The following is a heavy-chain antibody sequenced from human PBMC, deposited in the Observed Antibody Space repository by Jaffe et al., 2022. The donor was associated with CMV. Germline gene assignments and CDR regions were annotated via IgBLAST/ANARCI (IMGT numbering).Heavy chain of an antibody. CDR1: GFTFSGSA. CDR3: TSRGSPMATHYYYGMDV. D-gene: IGHD5-12*01. CDR2: IRSKANSYAT. Sequence: EVQLVESGGGLVQPGGSLKLSCAASGFTFSGSAMHWVRQASGKGLEWVGRIRSKANSYATAYAASVKGRFTISRDDSKNTAYLQMNSLKTEDTAVYYCTSRGSPMATHYYYGMDVWGQGTTVTVSS. J-gene: IGHJ6*02. V-gene: IGHV3-73*02.